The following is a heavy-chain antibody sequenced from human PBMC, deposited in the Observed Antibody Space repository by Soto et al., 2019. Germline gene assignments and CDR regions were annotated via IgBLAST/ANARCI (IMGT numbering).Heavy chain of an antibody. CDR1: GGSISSYY. CDR2: IDYSGST. D-gene: IGHD3-10*01. Sequence: QVQLQESGPGLVKPSETLSLTCTVSGGSISSYYWSWIRQPPGKGLEWIGYIDYSGSTNYNPSLQSRVTISVDTSKNQFSLKLSSVTAADTAVYYCASSTGLWFGESYFDYWGQGTLVTVSS. CDR3: ASSTGLWFGESYFDY. J-gene: IGHJ4*02. V-gene: IGHV4-59*01.